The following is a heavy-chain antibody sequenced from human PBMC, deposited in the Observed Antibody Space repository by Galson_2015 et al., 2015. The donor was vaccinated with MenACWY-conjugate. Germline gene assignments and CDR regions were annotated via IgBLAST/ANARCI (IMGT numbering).Heavy chain of an antibody. CDR3: VRGEDIVATNFQYYFGMDV. CDR1: GFIFNTYW. D-gene: IGHD5-12*01. CDR2: ISLNGDGT. V-gene: IGHV3-64D*09. Sequence: SLRLSCAASGFIFNTYWMHWVRQAPGKGLEYVSAISLNGDGTYYADSVKGRFTITRDNSKNTLYLQVSSLRPEDTAVYHCVRGEDIVATNFQYYFGMDVWGQGTTVTVSS. J-gene: IGHJ6*02.